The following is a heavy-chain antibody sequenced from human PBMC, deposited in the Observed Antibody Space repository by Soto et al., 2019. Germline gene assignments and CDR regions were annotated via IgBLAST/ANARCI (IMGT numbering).Heavy chain of an antibody. Sequence: SETLSHTCALYSGSFSGYYLGLIRQPPWKGLEWIGEINHSGSTNYNPSLKSRVTISVDTSKNKFSLKLSSVTAADTAVYYCARGRRIHLFDYWGQGTLVTVSS. CDR1: SGSFSGYY. D-gene: IGHD2-15*01. CDR3: ARGRRIHLFDY. CDR2: INHSGST. J-gene: IGHJ4*02. V-gene: IGHV4-34*01.